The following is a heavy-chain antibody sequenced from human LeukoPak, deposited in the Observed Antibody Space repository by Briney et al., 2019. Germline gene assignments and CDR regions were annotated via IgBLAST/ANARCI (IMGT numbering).Heavy chain of an antibody. Sequence: PGGSLRLSCAASGFTFSSYGMHWVRQAPGKGLEWVAVISYDGSNKYYADSVKGRFTISRDNSKNTLYLQMNSLRAEDTAVYYCAKATPDSSWGPGTMVTVSS. D-gene: IGHD3-22*01. J-gene: IGHJ3*01. CDR1: GFTFSSYG. CDR2: ISYDGSNK. CDR3: AKATPDSS. V-gene: IGHV3-30*18.